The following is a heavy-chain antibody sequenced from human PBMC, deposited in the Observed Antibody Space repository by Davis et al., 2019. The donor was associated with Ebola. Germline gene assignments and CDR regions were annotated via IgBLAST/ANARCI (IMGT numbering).Heavy chain of an antibody. J-gene: IGHJ4*02. D-gene: IGHD5-12*01. CDR3: ARDGRYSGYVGDY. CDR1: GFRFADDP. Sequence: GESLKISCAASGFRFADDPMNWVRQAPGKGLEWISHIRHSDTDTYYGDSVRGRFTISRDNAKNSLYLQMNSLRDEDTAVYYCARDGRYSGYVGDYWGQGTLVTVSS. CDR2: IRHSDTDT. V-gene: IGHV3-48*02.